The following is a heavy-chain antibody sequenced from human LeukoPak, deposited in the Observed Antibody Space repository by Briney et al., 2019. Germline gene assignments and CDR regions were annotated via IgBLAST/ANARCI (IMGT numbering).Heavy chain of an antibody. CDR3: ARGVWFGESRGFDY. Sequence: SQTLSLTCTVSGGSISSGSYYWSWIRQPAGKGLEWIGRIYTSGSTNYNPSLKSRVTISVDTSKNQFSLKLSSVTAADTVVYYCARGVWFGESRGFDYWGQGTLVTVSS. D-gene: IGHD3-10*01. V-gene: IGHV4-61*02. CDR1: GGSISSGSYY. CDR2: IYTSGST. J-gene: IGHJ4*02.